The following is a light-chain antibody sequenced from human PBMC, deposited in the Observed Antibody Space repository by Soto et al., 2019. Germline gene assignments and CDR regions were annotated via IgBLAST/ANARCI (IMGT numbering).Light chain of an antibody. Sequence: GDRVTITCRASQDIGSDLGWYQQKPGKAPNRLIYAASSLQSGVPSRFSGSGSGTEFTLTISSLQPEDFATYYCLQHNTYPRAFGQGTKVEI. CDR3: LQHNTYPRA. CDR1: QDIGSD. V-gene: IGKV1-17*01. J-gene: IGKJ1*01. CDR2: AAS.